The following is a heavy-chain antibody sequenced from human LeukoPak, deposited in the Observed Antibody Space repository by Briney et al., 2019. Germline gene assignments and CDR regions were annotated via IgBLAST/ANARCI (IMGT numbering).Heavy chain of an antibody. CDR3: ARDITMIVVAEKWFDP. V-gene: IGHV4-4*07. D-gene: IGHD3-22*01. Sequence: SETLSLTCTVSGGSISSYYWSWIRQPAGKGLEWIGRIYTSGSTNYNPSLKSRVTMSVDTSKNQFSLKLSSVTAADTAVYYCARDITMIVVAEKWFDPWGQGTLVTVSS. CDR1: GGSISSYY. CDR2: IYTSGST. J-gene: IGHJ5*02.